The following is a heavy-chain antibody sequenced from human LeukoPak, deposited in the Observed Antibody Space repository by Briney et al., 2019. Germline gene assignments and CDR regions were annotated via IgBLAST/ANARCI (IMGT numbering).Heavy chain of an antibody. Sequence: SETLSLTCTVSGASVGSAGYYWSWIRQPPGGGLEWIGYIYYISNTNYNPSLKSRVTMSVDPSKNQFSLKLSSVTAADTAVYYCARGRRTTGSYTSYFDYWGQGTLVTVSS. CDR1: GASVGSAGYY. D-gene: IGHD3-10*01. CDR3: ARGRRTTGSYTSYFDY. J-gene: IGHJ4*02. CDR2: IYYISNT. V-gene: IGHV4-61*08.